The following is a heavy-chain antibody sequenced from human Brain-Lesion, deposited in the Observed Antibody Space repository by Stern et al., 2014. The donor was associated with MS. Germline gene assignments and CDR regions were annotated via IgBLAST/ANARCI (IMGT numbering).Heavy chain of an antibody. D-gene: IGHD3-22*01. CDR2: INGVDDKT. V-gene: IGHV1-3*01. CDR3: ARDDHRDSSGHYAPFDY. CDR1: GYTFIRYA. J-gene: IGHJ4*02. Sequence: DQLVQSGAEVKKPGASVKVSCKASGYTFIRYAMQWVRPAPGQRLEWMGRINGVDDKTKYSHKFQGRVTITRDTSANTVYMELSSLRSEDTAVYYCARDDHRDSSGHYAPFDYWGQGTRVTVSS.